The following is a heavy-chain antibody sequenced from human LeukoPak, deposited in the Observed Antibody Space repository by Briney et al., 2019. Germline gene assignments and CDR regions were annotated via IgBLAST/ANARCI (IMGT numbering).Heavy chain of an antibody. Sequence: GGSLRLSCAASGFTFSSYWMSWVRQAPGKGLEWVSAISGSGGSTYYADSVKGRFTISRDNSKNTLYLQMNSLRAEDTAVYYCAKGYCSSTSCPHDYWGQGTLVTVSS. D-gene: IGHD2-2*01. V-gene: IGHV3-23*01. CDR2: ISGSGGST. J-gene: IGHJ4*02. CDR1: GFTFSSYW. CDR3: AKGYCSSTSCPHDY.